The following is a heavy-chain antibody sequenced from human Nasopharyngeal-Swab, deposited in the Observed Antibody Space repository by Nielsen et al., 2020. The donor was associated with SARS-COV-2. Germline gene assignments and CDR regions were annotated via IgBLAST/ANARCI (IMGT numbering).Heavy chain of an antibody. CDR2: TNQDGGET. Sequence: GESLKISCATSGFPFTHYWMSWLRQAPGKGLEWVACTNQDGGETYYVDSVKGRFTISRDNAKNSVFLQMNSLRSEDTAVYYCARESVVTGMDDAPDIWGRGTMVTVSS. D-gene: IGHD2-21*02. CDR1: GFPFTHYW. CDR3: ARESVVTGMDDAPDI. V-gene: IGHV3-7*04. J-gene: IGHJ3*02.